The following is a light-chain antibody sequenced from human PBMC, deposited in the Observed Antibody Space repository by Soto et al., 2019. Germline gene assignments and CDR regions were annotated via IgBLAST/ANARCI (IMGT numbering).Light chain of an antibody. Sequence: DIRVIQSPSSLSASVGDRVTITCRASLRISKYLNWYQQEPGKAPTLLIFGASTLQSGVPSRFSGSGSGTEFTLTITSLQPEDSATYYCQQSHSTPLTFGGGTKLEI. CDR1: LRISKY. V-gene: IGKV1-39*01. CDR3: QQSHSTPLT. J-gene: IGKJ4*01. CDR2: GAS.